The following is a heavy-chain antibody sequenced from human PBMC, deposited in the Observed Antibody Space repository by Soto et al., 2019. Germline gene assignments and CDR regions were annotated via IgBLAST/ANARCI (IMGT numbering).Heavy chain of an antibody. Sequence: GASVKVSCKASGYTFSSYAMHWVRQAPGQRLEWMGWINAGNGDTKYSQKFQGRVTITRDTSASTVYMELSSLRSEDTAVYYCARVQGGYSGSYRFVFWGQGTLVTVAS. J-gene: IGHJ4*02. CDR1: GYTFSSYA. CDR3: ARVQGGYSGSYRFVF. D-gene: IGHD1-26*01. V-gene: IGHV1-3*01. CDR2: INAGNGDT.